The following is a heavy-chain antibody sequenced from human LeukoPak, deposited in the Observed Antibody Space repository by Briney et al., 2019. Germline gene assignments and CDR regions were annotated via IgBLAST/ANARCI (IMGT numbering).Heavy chain of an antibody. CDR2: IYYSGST. CDR1: GGSISSYY. V-gene: IGHV4-59*01. J-gene: IGHJ4*02. D-gene: IGHD2-15*01. CDR3: ASGPCSGGSCYTDY. Sequence: SETLSLTCTVSGGSISSYYWSWIRQPPGKGLEWIGYIYYSGSTNYNPSLKSRVTISVDTSKNQFSLKLSSVTAADTAVYYCASGPCSGGSCYTDYWGQGTLVTVSS.